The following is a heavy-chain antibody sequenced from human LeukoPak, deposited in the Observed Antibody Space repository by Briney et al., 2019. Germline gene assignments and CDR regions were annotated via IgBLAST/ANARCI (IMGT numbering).Heavy chain of an antibody. CDR2: IYYSGST. CDR3: ARVGYVDTAMVLDY. J-gene: IGHJ4*02. CDR1: GGSISSYY. V-gene: IGHV4-59*01. Sequence: SETLSLTCTVSGGSISSYYWSWIRQPPGKGLEWIGYIYYSGSTNYNPSLKSRVTISVDTSKNQFSLKLSSVTAADTAVYYCARVGYVDTAMVLDYWGQGTLVTVSS. D-gene: IGHD5-18*01.